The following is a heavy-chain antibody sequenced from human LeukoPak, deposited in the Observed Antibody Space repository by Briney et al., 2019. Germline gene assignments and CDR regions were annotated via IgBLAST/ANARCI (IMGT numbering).Heavy chain of an antibody. CDR3: ARQGGGFWYFDL. D-gene: IGHD6-25*01. J-gene: IGHJ2*01. CDR2: IYYSGST. CDR1: GGPISSYY. Sequence: SETLSVTCTVSGGPISSYYWSWIRQPPGKRLEWIGYIYYSGSTNYNPSLKSRVTISVVTSKNQFSLKLSSVTAADTAVYYCARQGGGFWYFDLWGRGTLVTVSS. V-gene: IGHV4-59*08.